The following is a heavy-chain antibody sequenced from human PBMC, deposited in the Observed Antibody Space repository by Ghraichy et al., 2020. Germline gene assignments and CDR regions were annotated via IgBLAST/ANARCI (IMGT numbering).Heavy chain of an antibody. V-gene: IGHV4-31*03. J-gene: IGHJ5*02. Sequence: SQTLSLTCTVSGGSINNGDYYWSWARQHPGKGLEWIGYVYYSGSTFYNPSLKSRVIISIDTSKNQFSLELSSVTAADTAVYYCARWYTHSKGWFDPWGQGTLVTVSS. D-gene: IGHD1-14*01. CDR1: GGSINNGDYY. CDR3: ARWYTHSKGWFDP. CDR2: VYYSGST.